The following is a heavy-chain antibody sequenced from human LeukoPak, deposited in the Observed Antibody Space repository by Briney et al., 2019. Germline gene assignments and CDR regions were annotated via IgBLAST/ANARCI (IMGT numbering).Heavy chain of an antibody. J-gene: IGHJ6*02. CDR2: INHSGST. CDR3: AGGPRFLEWLLSPYYYYYGMDV. Sequence: SETLSLTCAVYGGSFSGYYWSWIRQPPGKGLEWIGEINHSGSTNYNPSLKSRVTISVDTSKNQFSLKLSSVTAADTAVYYCAGGPRFLEWLLSPYYYYYGMDVWGQGTTVTVSS. D-gene: IGHD3-3*01. CDR1: GGSFSGYY. V-gene: IGHV4-34*01.